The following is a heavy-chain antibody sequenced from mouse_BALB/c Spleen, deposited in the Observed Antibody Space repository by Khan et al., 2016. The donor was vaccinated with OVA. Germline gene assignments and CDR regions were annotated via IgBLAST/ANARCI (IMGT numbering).Heavy chain of an antibody. V-gene: IGHV2-6-5*01. J-gene: IGHJ4*01. CDR2: IWGGGST. Sequence: VELVESGPGLVAPSQNLSITCTVSGFSLSDYGVSWIRQPPGRGLEWLGAIWGGGSTYYNSALRSRLTISKDNSTSQAFLKKSSLQSDDTAMFYCDKGVRYYYYTLDYWGQGTSVTVSS. CDR1: GFSLSDYG. D-gene: IGHD2-14*01. CDR3: DKGVRYYYYTLDY.